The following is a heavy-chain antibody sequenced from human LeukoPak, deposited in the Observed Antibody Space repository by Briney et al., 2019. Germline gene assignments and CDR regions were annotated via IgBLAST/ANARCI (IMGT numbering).Heavy chain of an antibody. D-gene: IGHD4-17*01. CDR3: AKDFLGESNAFDI. J-gene: IGHJ3*02. CDR1: GFTFSSYG. Sequence: GGSLRLSCAASGFTFSSYGMHWVRQAPGKGLEWVAVISYDGSNKYYADSVKGRFTISRDNSKNTLYLQMNSLRAEDTAVYYCAKDFLGESNAFDIWGQGTMVTVSS. CDR2: ISYDGSNK. V-gene: IGHV3-30*18.